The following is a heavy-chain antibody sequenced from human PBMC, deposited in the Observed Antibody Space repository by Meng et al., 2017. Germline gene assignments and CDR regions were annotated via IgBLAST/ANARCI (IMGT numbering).Heavy chain of an antibody. D-gene: IGHD2-15*01. CDR2: VNHSGST. CDR1: GGSFSGYY. V-gene: IGHV4-34*01. Sequence: QVQLQQWGAGLLKRSETLSRTCSGDGGSFSGYYWSWIRQPPGKGLEWIGEVNHSGSTNYNPSLKCRVTISVDTSKYQFSLKLSSVTAADTAVYYCAGPAKLGYCSGGSCYSFENWGQGTLVTVSS. J-gene: IGHJ4*02. CDR3: AGPAKLGYCSGGSCYSFEN.